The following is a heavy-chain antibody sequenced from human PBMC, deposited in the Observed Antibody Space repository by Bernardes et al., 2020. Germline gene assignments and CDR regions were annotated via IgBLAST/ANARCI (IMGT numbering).Heavy chain of an antibody. CDR3: AREWLDGYNFLSNYYYMDV. V-gene: IGHV1-69*13. J-gene: IGHJ6*03. CDR2: IIPIFGTA. CDR1: GGTFSSYA. D-gene: IGHD5-12*01. Sequence: SVKVSCKASGGTFSSYAISWVRQAPGQGLEWMGGIIPIFGTANYAQKFQGRVTITADESTSTAYMELSSLRSEDTAVYYCAREWLDGYNFLSNYYYMDVWGKGTTVTVSS.